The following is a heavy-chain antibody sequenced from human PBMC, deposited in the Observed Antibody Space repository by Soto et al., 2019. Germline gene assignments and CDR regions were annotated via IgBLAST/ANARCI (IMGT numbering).Heavy chain of an antibody. V-gene: IGHV3-30*18. CDR1: GFSFNNYA. CDR3: PKSAHPAVVTLYYFDS. CDR2: ISDDGSKK. Sequence: QVQLVESGGGVVQPGRSLRLSCAASGFSFNNYAMHWVRQAPGKGLEWVTLISDDGSKKYFADSVKGRFTVSRDNSKNTLFLEMNSLKSEDTAVYYCPKSAHPAVVTLYYFDSWGQGTLVTVSS. J-gene: IGHJ4*02. D-gene: IGHD2-21*02.